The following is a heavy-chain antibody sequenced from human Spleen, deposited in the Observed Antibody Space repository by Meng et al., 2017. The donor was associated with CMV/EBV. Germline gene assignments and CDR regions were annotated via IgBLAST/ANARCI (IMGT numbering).Heavy chain of an antibody. CDR3: ASSLFETINV. J-gene: IGHJ6*02. CDR2: IRSKPNSYAT. V-gene: IGHV3-73*01. D-gene: IGHD1/OR15-1a*01. CDR1: GFTFSGSA. Sequence: GGSLRLSCAASGFTFSGSAMHWVRQASGKGLEWVGRIRSKPNSYATAYAASVKGTFTISRDDSENTAYLQMNSLGTADTAVYYCASSLFETINVWGQGTTVTVSS.